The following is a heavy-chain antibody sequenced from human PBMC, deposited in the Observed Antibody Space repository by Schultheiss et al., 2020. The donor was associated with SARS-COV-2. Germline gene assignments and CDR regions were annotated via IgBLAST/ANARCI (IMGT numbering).Heavy chain of an antibody. CDR2: IYPGDSDT. CDR1: GYSFTSYW. CDR3: AKGGYDSSGYHGHYYYGMDV. J-gene: IGHJ6*02. D-gene: IGHD3-22*01. V-gene: IGHV5-51*01. Sequence: GGSLRLSCKGSGYSFTSYWIGWVRQMPGKGLEWMGIIYPGDSDTRYSPSFQGQVTISADKSISTAYLQWSSLKASDTAMYYCAKGGYDSSGYHGHYYYGMDVWGQGTTVTVAS.